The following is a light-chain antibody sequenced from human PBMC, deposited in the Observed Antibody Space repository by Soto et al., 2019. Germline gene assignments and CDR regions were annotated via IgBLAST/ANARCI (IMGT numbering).Light chain of an antibody. CDR2: DAS. CDR1: QSISSW. J-gene: IGKJ1*01. Sequence: DIHMTQYPSILSASLGDRVTITCRASQSISSWLAWYQQKPGKAPKLLIYDASSLESGVPSRFSGSGSGTEFTLTISSLQPDDFATYYCQQYNSYSWTFGQGTKVDI. CDR3: QQYNSYSWT. V-gene: IGKV1-5*01.